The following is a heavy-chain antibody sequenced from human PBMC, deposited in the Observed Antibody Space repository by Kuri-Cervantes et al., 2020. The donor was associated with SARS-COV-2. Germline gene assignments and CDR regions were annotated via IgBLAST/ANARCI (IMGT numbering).Heavy chain of an antibody. V-gene: IGHV3-7*03. Sequence: GESLKISCAASGFTFSSYWMSWVRQAPGKGLEWVANIKQDGSEKYYVDSVKGRFTISRDNAKNSLYLQMNSLRAEDTAVYYCAKDPYSSGPEGWFDPWGQGTLVTVSS. CDR2: IKQDGSEK. J-gene: IGHJ5*02. CDR1: GFTFSSYW. D-gene: IGHD6-19*01. CDR3: AKDPYSSGPEGWFDP.